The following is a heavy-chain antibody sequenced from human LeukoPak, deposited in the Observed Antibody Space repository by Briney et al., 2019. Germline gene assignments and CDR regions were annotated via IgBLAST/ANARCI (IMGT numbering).Heavy chain of an antibody. D-gene: IGHD5-18*01. CDR2: ISAYNGNT. Sequence: GASVEVSCKASGYTFTSYGISWVRQAPGQGLEWMGWISAYNGNTNYAQKLQGRVTMTTDTSTSTAYMELRSLRSDDTAVYYCARGFYVDTAMVPLGAFDIWGQGSMVTVSS. CDR3: ARGFYVDTAMVPLGAFDI. CDR1: GYTFTSYG. V-gene: IGHV1-18*01. J-gene: IGHJ3*02.